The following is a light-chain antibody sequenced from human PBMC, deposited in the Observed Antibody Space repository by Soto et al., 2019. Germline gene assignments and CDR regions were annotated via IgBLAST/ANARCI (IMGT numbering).Light chain of an antibody. V-gene: IGKV1-27*01. CDR3: QKYNSAPLT. Sequence: DIQMTQSPSSLSASVGDRVTITCRASQGSRSYLAWYQQKPGKVPKLLIYAASTLQSGVPSRFSGSGSGTDFTLTISSLQPEDVATYYCQKYNSAPLTFGGGTKVEIK. CDR2: AAS. J-gene: IGKJ4*01. CDR1: QGSRSY.